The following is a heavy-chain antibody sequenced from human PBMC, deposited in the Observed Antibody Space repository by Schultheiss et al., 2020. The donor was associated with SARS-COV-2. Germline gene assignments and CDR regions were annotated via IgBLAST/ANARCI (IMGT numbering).Heavy chain of an antibody. CDR2: ISSNGGST. V-gene: IGHV3-64D*06. J-gene: IGHJ4*02. CDR1: GFTFSSYA. Sequence: GESLKISCSASGFTFSSYAMHWVRQAPGKGLEYVSAISSNGGSTYYADSVKGRFTISRDNSKNTLYLQMSSLRAEDTAVYYCVSGYCSSTSCQDYWCQGTLVTVSS. D-gene: IGHD2-2*01. CDR3: VSGYCSSTSCQDY.